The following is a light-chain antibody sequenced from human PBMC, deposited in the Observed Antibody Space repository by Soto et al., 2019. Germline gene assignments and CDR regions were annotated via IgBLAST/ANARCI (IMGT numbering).Light chain of an antibody. J-gene: IGKJ3*01. V-gene: IGKV1-39*01. CDR3: QQSYSTPVT. Sequence: DIQMTQSPSSLSASVGDRVTINCRASQSISSYLNWYQQKPGKAPKLLIYAASSLQSGVPSRFSGSGSGTDFTLTISSLQPEDFATYYCQQSYSTPVTFGPGTNGYQ. CDR2: AAS. CDR1: QSISSY.